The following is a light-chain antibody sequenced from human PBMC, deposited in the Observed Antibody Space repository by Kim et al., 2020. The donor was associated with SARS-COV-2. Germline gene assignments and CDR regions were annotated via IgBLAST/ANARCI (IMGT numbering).Light chain of an antibody. CDR2: QDS. CDR3: QAWDSRTAI. Sequence: SVSPGKAASITCAGDKLGDKYACGNHQKQGQSPVLVIYQDSKRPSGIPERFSGSNSGNTATLTISGTQAMDEADYYCQAWDSRTAIFGGGTQLTVL. V-gene: IGLV3-1*01. J-gene: IGLJ2*01. CDR1: KLGDKY.